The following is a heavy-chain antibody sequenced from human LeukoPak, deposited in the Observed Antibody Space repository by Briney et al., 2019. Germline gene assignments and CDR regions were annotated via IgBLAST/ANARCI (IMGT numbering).Heavy chain of an antibody. Sequence: GGSLRLSCAASGFTFSSYWMSWVRQAPGKGLEWVANIKQDGSEKYYVDSVKGRFTISRDNAKNSLYLQMNSLRAEDTALYYCARDGQNYGDSTWFDPWGQGTLVTVSS. CDR3: ARDGQNYGDSTWFDP. V-gene: IGHV3-7*01. J-gene: IGHJ5*02. CDR2: IKQDGSEK. D-gene: IGHD4-17*01. CDR1: GFTFSSYW.